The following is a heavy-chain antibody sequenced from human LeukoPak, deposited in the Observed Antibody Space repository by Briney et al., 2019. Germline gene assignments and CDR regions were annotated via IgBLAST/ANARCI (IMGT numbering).Heavy chain of an antibody. Sequence: ASVTVSCKTSGYSENFYGITWVRQAPGQGLEWMGLINPSGDNTWYAQKFQGRVTMTRDMSTSTDYMELSSLRSEDTAVYYCARDNSVGDTAWWFDPWGQGTLVTVSS. CDR2: INPSGDNT. J-gene: IGHJ5*02. CDR1: GYSENFYG. V-gene: IGHV1-46*02. D-gene: IGHD1-26*01. CDR3: ARDNSVGDTAWWFDP.